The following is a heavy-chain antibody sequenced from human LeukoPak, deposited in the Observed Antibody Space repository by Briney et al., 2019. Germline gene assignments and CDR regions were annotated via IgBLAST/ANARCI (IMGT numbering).Heavy chain of an antibody. CDR3: ARDRQQWLGQGFDP. J-gene: IGHJ5*02. CDR2: ISSSSSYI. Sequence: GGSLRLSCAASGFTFSSYSMNWVRQAPGKGLEWVSSISSSSSYIYYADSVKGRFTISRDNAENSMYLQMNSLRAEDTAVYYCARDRQQWLGQGFDPWGQGTLVTVSS. D-gene: IGHD6-19*01. V-gene: IGHV3-21*01. CDR1: GFTFSSYS.